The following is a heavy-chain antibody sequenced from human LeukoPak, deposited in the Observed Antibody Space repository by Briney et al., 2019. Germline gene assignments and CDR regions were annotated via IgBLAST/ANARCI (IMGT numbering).Heavy chain of an antibody. CDR3: ARSVPGPYDFWSGYYRRGFSFDY. Sequence: SVKVSCKASGSTFTSYAIRLVRQAPGQGLEWMGVINPIVGSTSYAQKFHGRVTITTDISTSTAYMELSSLRSEDTAVYYCARSVPGPYDFWSGYYRRGFSFDYWGQGTLVTVSS. CDR2: INPIVGST. J-gene: IGHJ4*02. D-gene: IGHD3-3*01. CDR1: GSTFTSYA. V-gene: IGHV1-69*10.